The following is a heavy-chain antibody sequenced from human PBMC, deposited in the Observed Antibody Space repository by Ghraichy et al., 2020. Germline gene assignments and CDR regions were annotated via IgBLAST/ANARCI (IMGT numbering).Heavy chain of an antibody. Sequence: ASVKVSCKASGYTFTMYGISWVRQAPGQGLEWMGWISAYNGNPNYAQKFQDRVTMTTDTSSSTVYMDLRSLRSDDTAVYYCARASLVGVTKWNDYWGQGTLVTVSS. V-gene: IGHV1-18*01. J-gene: IGHJ4*02. D-gene: IGHD1-26*01. CDR1: GYTFTMYG. CDR2: ISAYNGNP. CDR3: ARASLVGVTKWNDY.